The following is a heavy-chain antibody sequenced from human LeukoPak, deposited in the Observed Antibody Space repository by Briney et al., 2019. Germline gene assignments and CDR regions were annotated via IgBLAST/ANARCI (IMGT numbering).Heavy chain of an antibody. Sequence: PSETLSLTCTVSGYSISSGYYWGWIRQPPGKGLEWIGSIYHSGSTYYNPSLKSRVTISVDTSKNQFSLKLSSVTAADTAVYYCAREGPTMIVVVIGYWGQGTLVTVSS. D-gene: IGHD3-22*01. CDR3: AREGPTMIVVVIGY. J-gene: IGHJ4*02. CDR2: IYHSGST. V-gene: IGHV4-38-2*02. CDR1: GYSISSGYY.